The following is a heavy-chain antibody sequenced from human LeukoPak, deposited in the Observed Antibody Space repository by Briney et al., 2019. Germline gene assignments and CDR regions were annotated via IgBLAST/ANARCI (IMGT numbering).Heavy chain of an antibody. V-gene: IGHV1-18*01. CDR1: GYTFTSYG. J-gene: IGHJ4*02. D-gene: IGHD2-2*01. Sequence: ASVKVSCKASGYTFTSYGISWVRQAPGQGLEWMGWISAYNGNTNYAQKLQGRVTMTTDTSPSTAYMELRSLRSDDTAVYYCARSRYCSSTSCSRDDYWGQGTLVTVSS. CDR3: ARSRYCSSTSCSRDDY. CDR2: ISAYNGNT.